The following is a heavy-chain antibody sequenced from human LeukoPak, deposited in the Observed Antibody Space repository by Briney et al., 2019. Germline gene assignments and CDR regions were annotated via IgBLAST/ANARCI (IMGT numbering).Heavy chain of an antibody. Sequence: GGSLKLSCAASGLSFSGSAMLWVRQASGRGLEWLGRIRSKANSYVTAYAASVSGRFIISRDDSRNTAYLQMNSLQTEDTAVYYCTRHSDKYCSGAGCYVYNFYGMDVWGQGTTVTVSS. CDR2: IRSKANSYVT. D-gene: IGHD2-15*01. J-gene: IGHJ6*02. V-gene: IGHV3-73*01. CDR1: GLSFSGSA. CDR3: TRHSDKYCSGAGCYVYNFYGMDV.